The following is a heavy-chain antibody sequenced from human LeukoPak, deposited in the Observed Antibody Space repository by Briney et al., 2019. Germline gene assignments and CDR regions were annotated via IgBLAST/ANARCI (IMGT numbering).Heavy chain of an antibody. Sequence: GGSLRLSCAVSGFTFSSFAVHWVRQAPGKGLEWVAVISYDGSKTYYADSVKGRFTISRDNSKNTVYLQMNSLSTEDTAMYYCARDQSSGGRWLDYWGRGTLVTVSS. CDR2: ISYDGSKT. CDR3: ARDQSSGGRWLDY. D-gene: IGHD2-15*01. V-gene: IGHV3-30-3*01. CDR1: GFTFSSFA. J-gene: IGHJ4*02.